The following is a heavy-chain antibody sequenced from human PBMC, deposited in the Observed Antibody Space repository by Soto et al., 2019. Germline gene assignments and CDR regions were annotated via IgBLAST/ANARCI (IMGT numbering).Heavy chain of an antibody. Sequence: ASVKVSCKASGYTFTSYGISWVRQAPGQGLEWMGWISTYNGNTKFAQKLQGRVTMTTDTSTSTAYMELRSLRSDDTAVFYCAREMVRGVGSDYWGQGTLVTVSS. D-gene: IGHD3-10*01. CDR1: GYTFTSYG. V-gene: IGHV1-18*01. CDR2: ISTYNGNT. CDR3: AREMVRGVGSDY. J-gene: IGHJ4*02.